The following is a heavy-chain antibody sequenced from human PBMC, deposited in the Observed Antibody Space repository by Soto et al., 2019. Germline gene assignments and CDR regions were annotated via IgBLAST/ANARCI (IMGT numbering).Heavy chain of an antibody. CDR2: IKQDGSEK. V-gene: IGHV3-7*01. Sequence: PGGSLRLSCAASGFTFSSYWMSWVRQAPGKGLEWVANIKQDGSEKYYVDSVKGRFTISRDNAKNSLYLQMNSLRAEDTAVYYCARIKITGTTLEVFYYYYYYMDVWGKGTTVTVSS. CDR3: ARIKITGTTLEVFYYYYYYMDV. D-gene: IGHD1-20*01. CDR1: GFTFSSYW. J-gene: IGHJ6*03.